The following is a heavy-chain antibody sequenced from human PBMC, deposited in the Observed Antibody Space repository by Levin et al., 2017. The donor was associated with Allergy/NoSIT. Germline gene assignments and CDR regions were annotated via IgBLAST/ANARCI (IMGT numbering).Heavy chain of an antibody. J-gene: IGHJ6*02. V-gene: IGHV3-30-3*01. CDR1: GFTFSSYA. Sequence: GGSLRLSCAASGFTFSSYAMHWVRQAPGKGLEWVAVISYDGSNKYYADSVKGRFTISRDNSKNTLYLQMNSLRAEDTAVYYCARDKFPGFGAHNYYYYGMDVWGQGTTVTVSS. CDR2: ISYDGSNK. D-gene: IGHD3-10*01. CDR3: ARDKFPGFGAHNYYYYGMDV.